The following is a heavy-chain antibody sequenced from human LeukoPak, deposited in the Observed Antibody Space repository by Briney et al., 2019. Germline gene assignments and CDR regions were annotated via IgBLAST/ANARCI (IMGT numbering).Heavy chain of an antibody. CDR1: GGSFSGYY. CDR2: INHSGST. D-gene: IGHD5-18*01. J-gene: IGHJ4*02. V-gene: IGHV4-34*01. CDR3: ARRLLRGVAYTAMAPYDY. Sequence: SSETLSLTCAVYGGSFSGYYWSWIRQPPGKGLEWIGEINHSGSTNYNPSLKSRVTISVDTSKNQFSLKLSSVTAADTAVYYCARRLLRGVAYTAMAPYDYWGQGTLVTVSS.